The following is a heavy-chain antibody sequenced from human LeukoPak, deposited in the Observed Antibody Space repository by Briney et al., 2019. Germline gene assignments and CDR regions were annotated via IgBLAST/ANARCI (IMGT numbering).Heavy chain of an antibody. CDR1: GGSISSSSYY. Sequence: PSETLSLTCTVSGGSISSSSYYWGWIRQPPGKGLEWIGSIYYSGSTYYNPSLKSRVTISVDTSKNQFSLKLSSVTAADTAVYYCAREVAAAAFFDYWGQGTLVTVSS. D-gene: IGHD6-13*01. CDR3: AREVAAAAFFDY. CDR2: IYYSGST. V-gene: IGHV4-39*07. J-gene: IGHJ4*02.